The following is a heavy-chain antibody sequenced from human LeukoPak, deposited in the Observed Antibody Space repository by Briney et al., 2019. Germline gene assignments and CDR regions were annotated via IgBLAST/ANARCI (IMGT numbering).Heavy chain of an antibody. CDR1: GFTFSSYS. V-gene: IGHV3-21*04. CDR2: ISSSSSYI. D-gene: IGHD3-22*01. CDR3: ARVATAKYYYDSSGLYPGY. J-gene: IGHJ4*02. Sequence: GGSVTLSCAASGFTFSSYSMNWVRQAPGKGLEWVSSISSSSSYIYYADSVKGRFTISRDNAKNSLYLQMNSLRAEDTAVYYCARVATAKYYYDSSGLYPGYWGQGTLVTVSS.